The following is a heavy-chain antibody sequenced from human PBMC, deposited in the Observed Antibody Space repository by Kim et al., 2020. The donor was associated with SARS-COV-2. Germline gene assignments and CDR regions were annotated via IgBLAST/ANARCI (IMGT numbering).Heavy chain of an antibody. V-gene: IGHV1-24*01. CDR3: ATVWGVGLVRWQYNWFDP. J-gene: IGHJ5*02. CDR2: FDPEDGET. D-gene: IGHD4-17*01. Sequence: ASVKVSCKVSGYTLTELSMHWVRQAPGKGLEWMGGFDPEDGETIYAQKFQGRVTMTEDTSTDTAYMELSSLRSEDTAVYYCATVWGVGLVRWQYNWFDPWGQGTLVTVSS. CDR1: GYTLTELS.